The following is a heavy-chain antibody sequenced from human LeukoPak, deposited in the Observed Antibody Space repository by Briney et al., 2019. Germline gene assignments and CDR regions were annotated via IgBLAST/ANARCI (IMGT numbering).Heavy chain of an antibody. CDR2: IYYSGST. V-gene: IGHV4-59*01. Sequence: PSETLSLTCTVSGGSISSYYWSWIRQPPGKGLEWIGYIYYSGSTNYNPSLKSRVTISVDTSKNQFSLKLSSVTAADTAVYYCARAVSWTDYYYYMDVWGKGNTVTVSS. CDR1: GGSISSYY. D-gene: IGHD6-13*01. CDR3: ARAVSWTDYYYYMDV. J-gene: IGHJ6*03.